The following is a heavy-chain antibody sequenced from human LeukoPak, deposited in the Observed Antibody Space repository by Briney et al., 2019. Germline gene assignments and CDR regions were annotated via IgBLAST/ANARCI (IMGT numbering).Heavy chain of an antibody. Sequence: SETLSLTCTASGGSISSGGYYWSWIRQHPGKGLEWIGYIYYSGSTYYNPSLKSRVTISVDTSKNQFSLKLSSVTAADTAVYYCARAPQDIVVVPAADGYSGYDYWGSRGPPRRTNAPFDYWGQGTLVTVSS. J-gene: IGHJ4*02. V-gene: IGHV4-31*03. CDR1: GGSISSGGYY. CDR3: ARAPQDIVVVPAADGYSGYDYWGSRGPPRRTNAPFDY. D-gene: IGHD2-2*01. CDR2: IYYSGST.